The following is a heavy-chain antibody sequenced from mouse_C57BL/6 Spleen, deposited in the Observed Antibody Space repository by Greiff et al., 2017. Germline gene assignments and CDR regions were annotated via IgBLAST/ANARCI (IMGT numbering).Heavy chain of an antibody. CDR1: GYTFTDYN. CDR3: ARSPHYYGSSAYAMDY. D-gene: IGHD1-1*01. J-gene: IGHJ4*01. Sequence: EVMLVESGPELVKPGASVKMSCKASGYTFTDYNMHWVQQSHGKSLEWIGYINPNNGGTSYNQKFKGKATLTVNKSSSTAYMELRSLTSEDSAVYYCARSPHYYGSSAYAMDYWGQGTSVTVSS. V-gene: IGHV1-22*01. CDR2: INPNNGGT.